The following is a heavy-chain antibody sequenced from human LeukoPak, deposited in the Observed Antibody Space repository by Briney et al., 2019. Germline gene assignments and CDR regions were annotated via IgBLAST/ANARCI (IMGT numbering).Heavy chain of an antibody. CDR2: IYSGGST. CDR1: GFTFDDYG. D-gene: IGHD2-15*01. J-gene: IGHJ4*02. V-gene: IGHV3-66*04. CDR3: ASHGYCSGGSCYPKKYYFDY. Sequence: GGSLRLSCAASGFTFDDYGMSWVRQAPGKGLEWVSVIYSGGSTYYADSVKGRFTISRDNSKNTLYLQMNSLRAEDTAVYYCASHGYCSGGSCYPKKYYFDYWGQGTLATVSS.